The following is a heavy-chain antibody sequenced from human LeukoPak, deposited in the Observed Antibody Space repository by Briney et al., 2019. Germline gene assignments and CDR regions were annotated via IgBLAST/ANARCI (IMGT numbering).Heavy chain of an antibody. V-gene: IGHV3-66*01. CDR1: GFTLSSNY. D-gene: IGHD3-10*01. J-gene: IGHJ4*02. Sequence: GGALRLSCAGSGFTLSSNYMRWGRQAPGEGVGGGSGIYSGGSTYYADSVKGRFTISRDNSKNTLYLQMNSLRAEDTAVYYCARSFRPFNSATWFLSFDSWGPGTLVTVSS. CDR3: ARSFRPFNSATWFLSFDS. CDR2: IYSGGST.